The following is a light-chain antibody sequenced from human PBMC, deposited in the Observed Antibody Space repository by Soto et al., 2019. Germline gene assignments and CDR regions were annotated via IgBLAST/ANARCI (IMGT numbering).Light chain of an antibody. Sequence: ELVLSQSPATLSVSPVERATLSCRASQSIRQNLAWYQQKPGQAPTLLIYEAPTRATGVPARFSGSGSGTEFTLTISSLQSEDFAVYYCQQYNNWPRTFGQGTKVDIK. J-gene: IGKJ1*01. CDR3: QQYNNWPRT. CDR1: QSIRQN. CDR2: EAP. V-gene: IGKV3-15*01.